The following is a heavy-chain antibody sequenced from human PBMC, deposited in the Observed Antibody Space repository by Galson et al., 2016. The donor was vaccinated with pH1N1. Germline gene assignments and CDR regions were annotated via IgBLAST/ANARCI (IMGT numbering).Heavy chain of an antibody. V-gene: IGHV6-1*01. CDR1: GDSVSSNSAA. J-gene: IGHJ4*02. D-gene: IGHD6-19*01. CDR2: TYYRSKWFY. Sequence: CAISGDSVSSNSAAWNWVRQSPSRGLEWLGGTYYRSKWFYNYAVSVQGRITINPDTSKNQLSLQLNSVTPEDTAVYYCARHSPGRAVGVFDCWGQGTLVTVSS. CDR3: ARHSPGRAVGVFDC.